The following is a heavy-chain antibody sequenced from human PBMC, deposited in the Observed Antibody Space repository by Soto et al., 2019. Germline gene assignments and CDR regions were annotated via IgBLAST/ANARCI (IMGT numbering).Heavy chain of an antibody. CDR3: AREDEYDDNGLDY. D-gene: IGHD1-1*01. Sequence: QVQLVESGGGVVQPGTSLRLSCAASGFLFSRFGMHWVRQAPGTGLEWVAVIVNHGGRKDYADSVRGRFTIYRDNSRNTLLLEISSLRVDDRAIYYCAREDEYDDNGLDYWGQGTLVTVSS. J-gene: IGHJ4*02. V-gene: IGHV3-33*01. CDR1: GFLFSRFG. CDR2: IVNHGGRK.